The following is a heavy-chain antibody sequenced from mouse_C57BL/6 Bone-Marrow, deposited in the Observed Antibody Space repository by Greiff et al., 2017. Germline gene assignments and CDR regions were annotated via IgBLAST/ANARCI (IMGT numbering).Heavy chain of an antibody. J-gene: IGHJ2*01. D-gene: IGHD3-2*02. CDR1: GYSITSGYY. V-gene: IGHV3-6*01. Sequence: VQLKESGPGLVKPSQSLSLTCSVTGYSITSGYYWNWIRQFPGNKLEWMGYISYDGSNNYNPSLKNRISIPRDTSKNQFFLKLNAVTTEDTATYYGAGRGAQAPYFNHWGQGTTLTVSS. CDR3: AGRGAQAPYFNH. CDR2: ISYDGSN.